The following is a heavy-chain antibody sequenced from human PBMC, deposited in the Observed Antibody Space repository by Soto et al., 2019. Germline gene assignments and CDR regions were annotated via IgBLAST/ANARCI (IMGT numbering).Heavy chain of an antibody. CDR1: GFSFSSYS. J-gene: IGHJ4*02. CDR2: ISSSSSSI. V-gene: IGHV3-48*02. D-gene: IGHD1-26*01. Sequence: GESLRLSCAASGFSFSSYSMNWVRQAPGKGLEWVSYISSSSSSIYYADSVKGRFTISRDNATNPVDLQMNSLRDEDTAVYYCARCGSCDDGGQGTPVTV. CDR3: ARCGSCDD.